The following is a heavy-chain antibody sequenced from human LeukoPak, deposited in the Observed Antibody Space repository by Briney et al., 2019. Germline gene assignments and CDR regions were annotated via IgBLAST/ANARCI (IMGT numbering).Heavy chain of an antibody. CDR2: INHSGST. D-gene: IGHD4-17*01. CDR1: GGSFSGYY. Sequence: SETLSLTCAVYGGSFSGYYWSWIRQPPGKGLEWIGEINHSGSTNYNPSLKSRVTISVDTSKNQFSLKLRSVTAADTAVYYCARAGYGDSDFDYWGQGTLVTVSS. CDR3: ARAGYGDSDFDY. V-gene: IGHV4-34*01. J-gene: IGHJ4*02.